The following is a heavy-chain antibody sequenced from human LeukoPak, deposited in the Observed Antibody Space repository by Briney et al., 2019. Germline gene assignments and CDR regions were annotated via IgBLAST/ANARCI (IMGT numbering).Heavy chain of an antibody. V-gene: IGHV1-2*02. D-gene: IGHD5-12*01. Sequence: GASVKVSCKASGYTFTGYYMHWVRQAPGQGLEWMGWINPNSGGTNYAQKFQGRVTMTRDTSISTAYMELSRLRSDDTAVYYCARGPGSIRLKNWFDPWGQGTLVTVSS. CDR2: INPNSGGT. CDR1: GYTFTGYY. CDR3: ARGPGSIRLKNWFDP. J-gene: IGHJ5*02.